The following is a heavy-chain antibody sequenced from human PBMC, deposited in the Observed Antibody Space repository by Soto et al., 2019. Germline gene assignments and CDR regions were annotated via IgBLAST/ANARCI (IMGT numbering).Heavy chain of an antibody. CDR2: IYPGDSDT. Sequence: GESLKISCKTSGYFSTTYWIGWVRQMPGKGLEWMGIIYPGDSDTRYSPSFQGQVTISADKSISTVYLQWSNLKASDSAMYYCARSGYSTGIGWFDPWGQGTLVTVAS. D-gene: IGHD6-19*01. CDR3: ARSGYSTGIGWFDP. J-gene: IGHJ5*02. CDR1: GYFSTTYW. V-gene: IGHV5-51*01.